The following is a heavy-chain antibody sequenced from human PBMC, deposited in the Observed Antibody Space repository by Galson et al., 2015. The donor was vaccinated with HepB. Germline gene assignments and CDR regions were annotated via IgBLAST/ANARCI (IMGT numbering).Heavy chain of an antibody. V-gene: IGHV5-51*01. CDR1: GSSFSNFW. Sequence: QSGAEVKKPGESLKISCPGSGSSFSNFWIGWVRQTPGKGMEWMGIIYPGDSTTRYSPSFQGQVTISADKSTNTASLQWSSLKTSDTAIYYCGRHSDILLMHMVPQIPPGSTPFDYWGQGTLVSVSS. CDR3: GRHSDILLMHMVPQIPPGSTPFDY. D-gene: IGHD3-9*01. CDR2: IYPGDSTT. J-gene: IGHJ4*02.